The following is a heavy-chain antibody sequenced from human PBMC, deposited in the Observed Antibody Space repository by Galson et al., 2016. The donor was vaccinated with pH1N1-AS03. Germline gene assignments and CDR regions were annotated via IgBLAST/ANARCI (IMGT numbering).Heavy chain of an antibody. V-gene: IGHV1-2*02. CDR2: INPNSGGT. CDR1: GYTFTEYY. D-gene: IGHD3-10*01. CDR3: ASGDYFGSGTYKPYYAMDV. J-gene: IGHJ6*02. Sequence: SVKVSCKASGYTFTEYYMYWVRQAPGRGLEWMGWINPNSGGTKSAQKFQGRVTMTRDTSINTAYMEFSSLRSDDTAVYYCASGDYFGSGTYKPYYAMDVWGQGTTVTVSS.